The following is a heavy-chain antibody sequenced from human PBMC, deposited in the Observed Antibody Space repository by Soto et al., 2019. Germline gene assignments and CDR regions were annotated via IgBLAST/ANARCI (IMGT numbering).Heavy chain of an antibody. CDR1: GGSISSGDYY. CDR2: IYYSGNT. CDR3: ARHPRGNWVDP. V-gene: IGHV4-30-4*01. J-gene: IGHJ5*02. Sequence: QVQLQESGPGLVKPSQTLSLICTVSGGSISSGDYYWSWIRQPPGMALEWIAYIYYSGNTYYNPSLQSRVTISVDTSKNQFSLRLSSLTAADTAVYYCARHPRGNWVDPWGQGILVTVSS.